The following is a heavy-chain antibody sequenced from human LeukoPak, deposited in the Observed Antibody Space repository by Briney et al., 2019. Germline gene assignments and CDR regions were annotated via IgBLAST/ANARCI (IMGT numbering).Heavy chain of an antibody. J-gene: IGHJ5*02. CDR3: TRSYDYVWGSPDNNWFDP. Sequence: PGRSRRLSCTASGFTFGDYAVSWVRQAPGKGLEWVGFMRSKAYGGTTQFAASVKGRFTISRDDSKSIAYLRMNSLKTEDTAVYYCTRSYDYVWGSPDNNWFDPWGQGTLVTVSS. CDR1: GFTFGDYA. D-gene: IGHD3-16*01. CDR2: MRSKAYGGTT. V-gene: IGHV3-49*04.